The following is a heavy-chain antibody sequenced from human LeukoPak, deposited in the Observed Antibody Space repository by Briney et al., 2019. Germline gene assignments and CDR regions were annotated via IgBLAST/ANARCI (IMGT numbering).Heavy chain of an antibody. Sequence: GASVKVSCKASGYIFTDYYMHWVRQAPGQGLEWMGWINPNSGGTNYAQKFQGRVTMTRDTSISTAYMELSRLRSDDTAVYYCARDYRRGGSYYEFFPDYWGQGTLVTVSS. V-gene: IGHV1-2*02. J-gene: IGHJ4*02. CDR3: ARDYRRGGSYYEFFPDY. CDR2: INPNSGGT. D-gene: IGHD1-26*01. CDR1: GYIFTDYY.